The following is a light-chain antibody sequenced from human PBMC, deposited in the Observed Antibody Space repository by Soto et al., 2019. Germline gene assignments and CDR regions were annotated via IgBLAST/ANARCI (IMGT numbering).Light chain of an antibody. CDR3: SSYTTSSTHV. V-gene: IGLV2-14*01. J-gene: IGLJ1*01. CDR2: EVS. Sequence: QSVLTQPASVSGSPGQSIFISCTGSSSDVGGYQFVSWYQQHPGKAPKLVAYEVSHRPSGVSNRFSASKFGNTASLTISGLQPEDEADYYCSSYTTSSTHVFGTGTKLTVL. CDR1: SSDVGGYQF.